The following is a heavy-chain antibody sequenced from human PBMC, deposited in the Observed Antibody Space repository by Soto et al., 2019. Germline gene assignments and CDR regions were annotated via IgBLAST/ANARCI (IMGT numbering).Heavy chain of an antibody. J-gene: IGHJ4*02. CDR2: ISSSSSYT. CDR1: GFTFSDYY. Sequence: QVQLVESGGGLVKPGGSLRLSCAASGFTFSDYYMSWIRQAPGKGLEWVSYISSSSSYTNYADSVKGRFTISRDNAKNSLYLQMNSLRAEDTAVYYCARDRARDYGDSYGLVWGQGTLVTVSS. CDR3: ARDRARDYGDSYGLV. V-gene: IGHV3-11*05. D-gene: IGHD4-17*01.